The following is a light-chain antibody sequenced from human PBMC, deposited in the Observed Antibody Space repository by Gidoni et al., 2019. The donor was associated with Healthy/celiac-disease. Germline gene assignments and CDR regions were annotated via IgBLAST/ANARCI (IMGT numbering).Light chain of an antibody. J-gene: IGKJ4*01. CDR1: QGISSY. Sequence: DIKLTQSPSFLSASVGDRVTITCWASQGISSYLAWYHQKPGKAPKLLIYAASTLQSGVPSRFSGSGAGREVTITISSMQPEEFATDYCQQLNSYPLTFGGGTKVEIK. CDR2: AAS. V-gene: IGKV1-9*01. CDR3: QQLNSYPLT.